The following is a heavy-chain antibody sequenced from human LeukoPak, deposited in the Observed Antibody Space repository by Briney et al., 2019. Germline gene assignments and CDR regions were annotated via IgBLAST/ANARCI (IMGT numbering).Heavy chain of an antibody. J-gene: IGHJ5*02. CDR1: GGSFSGYY. D-gene: IGHD4-17*01. CDR2: INHSGST. V-gene: IGHV4-34*01. Sequence: SETLSLTCAVYGGSFSGYYWSWIRQPPGKGLEWIGEINHSGSTNYNPSLKSRVTISVDTSKNQFSLKLSSVTAADTAVYYCAGDLAGYGDSQLFDPWGQGTLVTVSS. CDR3: AGDLAGYGDSQLFDP.